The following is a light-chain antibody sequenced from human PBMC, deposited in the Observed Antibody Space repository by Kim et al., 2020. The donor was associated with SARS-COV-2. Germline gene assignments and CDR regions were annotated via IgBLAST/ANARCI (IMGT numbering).Light chain of an antibody. J-gene: IGLJ2*01. CDR3: SSWDDSLNGFVI. CDR2: SDY. V-gene: IGLV1-44*01. Sequence: QRVAISCSGSSSNIGTNTINWYQQVPGMAPKLLIYSDYKRPSGVPDRFSGSKSGTSASLAISGLQSDDEGDYYCSSWDDSLNGFVIFGGGTQLTVL. CDR1: SSNIGTNT.